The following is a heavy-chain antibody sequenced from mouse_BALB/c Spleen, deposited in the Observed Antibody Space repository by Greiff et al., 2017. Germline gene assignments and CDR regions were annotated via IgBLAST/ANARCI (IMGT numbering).Heavy chain of an antibody. CDR3: ARLGNWYFDV. CDR1: GYTFTSYW. V-gene: IGHV1-7*01. J-gene: IGHJ1*01. Sequence: VKLMESGAELAKPGASVKMSCKASGYTFTSYWMHWVKQRPGQGLEWIGYINPSTGYTEYNQKFKDKATLTADKSSSTAYMQLSSLTSEDSAVYYCARLGNWYFDVWGAGTTVTVSS. CDR2: INPSTGYT.